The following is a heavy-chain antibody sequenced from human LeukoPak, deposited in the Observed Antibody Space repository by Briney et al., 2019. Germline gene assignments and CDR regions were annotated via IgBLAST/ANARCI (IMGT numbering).Heavy chain of an antibody. V-gene: IGHV3-30*18. Sequence: GGSLRLSCAASGFTFSSFGMHWVRQAPGKGLEWVAVISYDGSNKYYADSVKGRFTISRDNSKNTPYLQMNSLTAEDTAVYYCAKVGDSSSHYYYYYMDVWGKGTTVTVSS. CDR3: AKVGDSSSHYYYYYMDV. CDR1: GFTFSSFG. D-gene: IGHD6-6*01. CDR2: ISYDGSNK. J-gene: IGHJ6*03.